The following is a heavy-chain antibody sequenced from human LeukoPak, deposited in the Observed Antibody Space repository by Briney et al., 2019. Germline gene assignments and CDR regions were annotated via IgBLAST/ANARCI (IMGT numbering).Heavy chain of an antibody. J-gene: IGHJ4*02. Sequence: GGSLRLSCAASGFTFSSYAMHWVRQAPGKGLEWVAVISYDGHNKYYPDSVKGRFTISRDNANNSLYLQMNSLRGEDTAVYYCATLPRRVSRNDYWRQGTLVSVSS. D-gene: IGHD5/OR15-5a*01. CDR2: ISYDGHNK. CDR3: ATLPRRVSRNDY. V-gene: IGHV3-30-3*01. CDR1: GFTFSSYA.